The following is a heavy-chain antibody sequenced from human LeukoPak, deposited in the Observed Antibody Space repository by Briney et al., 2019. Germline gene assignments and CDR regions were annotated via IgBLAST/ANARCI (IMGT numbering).Heavy chain of an antibody. V-gene: IGHV3-21*01. CDR3: AKAQSGWYMGDAFDI. Sequence: PGGSLRLSCAASGFTLSSYSMNWVRQAPGKGLEWVSSITSSSSYIYYADSVKGRFTISRDNSKNTLYLQMNSLRAEDTAVYYCAKAQSGWYMGDAFDIWGQGTMVTVSS. CDR2: ITSSSSYI. CDR1: GFTLSSYS. J-gene: IGHJ3*02. D-gene: IGHD6-19*01.